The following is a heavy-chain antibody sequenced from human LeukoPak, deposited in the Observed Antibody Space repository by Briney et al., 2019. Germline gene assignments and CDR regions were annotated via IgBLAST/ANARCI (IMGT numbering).Heavy chain of an antibody. J-gene: IGHJ3*02. CDR1: GGSFSDYF. CDR2: INHSGTT. CDR3: ARGGYSYGHVDFDI. D-gene: IGHD5-18*01. V-gene: IGHV4-34*01. Sequence: SETLSLTCAVYGGSFSDYFWSWIRQPPGRGLEWIGEINHSGTTNYNPSLKSRLTISVDTSKNQFSLKLRSVTAADTAVYYCARGGYSYGHVDFDIWGQGTMVTVSS.